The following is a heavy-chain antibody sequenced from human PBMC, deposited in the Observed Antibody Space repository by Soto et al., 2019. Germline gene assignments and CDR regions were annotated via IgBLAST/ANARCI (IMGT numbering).Heavy chain of an antibody. CDR1: GGSLSSSPNF. V-gene: IGHV4-39*01. Sequence: SETLSLTCTVSGGSLSSSPNFWGWLRQPPGRGLEWIASVSYSRGTYYNPSLKSRVTISVDTSKTQFSLTLTSVTAAGSASYYCSRRAPDGFDPLGQGTQVTGSS. J-gene: IGHJ5*02. CDR2: VSYSRGT. CDR3: SRRAPDGFDP.